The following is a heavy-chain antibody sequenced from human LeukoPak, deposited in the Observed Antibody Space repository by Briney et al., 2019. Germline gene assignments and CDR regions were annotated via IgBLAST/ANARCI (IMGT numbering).Heavy chain of an antibody. CDR3: ARGGQVLLWFGELLLEGNWFDP. J-gene: IGHJ5*02. CDR2: IGTAGDT. D-gene: IGHD3-10*01. Sequence: GGSLRLSCAASGLTFSSYDMHWVRQATGKGLEWVSAIGTAGDTYYPGSVKGRFTISRENAKNSLYLQMNSLRAGDTAVYYCARGGQVLLWFGELLLEGNWFDPWGQGTLVTVSS. V-gene: IGHV3-13*04. CDR1: GLTFSSYD.